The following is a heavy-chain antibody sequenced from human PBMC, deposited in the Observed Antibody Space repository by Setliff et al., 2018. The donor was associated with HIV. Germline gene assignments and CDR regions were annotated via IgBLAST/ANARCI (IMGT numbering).Heavy chain of an antibody. CDR3: ARGTEIDY. CDR1: GYTFSQYA. D-gene: IGHD1-1*01. J-gene: IGHJ4*02. V-gene: IGHV1-3*01. Sequence: GASVKVSCKASGYTFSQYALHWVRQAPGQRLEWMGWINAGNGNTGYAQKFQGRLTMTRNTSISTAYMELSSLRSEDTAVYYCARGTEIDYWGQGTLVTVSS. CDR2: INAGNGNT.